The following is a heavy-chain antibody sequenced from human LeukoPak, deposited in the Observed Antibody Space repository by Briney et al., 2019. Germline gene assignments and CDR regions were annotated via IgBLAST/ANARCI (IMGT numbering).Heavy chain of an antibody. CDR2: MNPNSGNT. CDR1: GYTFTSYD. Sequence: ASVKVSCKASGYTFTSYDINWVRQATGQGLEWMGWMNPNSGNTGYAQKFQGRVTMTRNTSISTAYMELTSLRFEDTAVYYCAKNSGYYPPNYYYGMDVWGQGTTVIVSS. V-gene: IGHV1-8*01. J-gene: IGHJ6*02. D-gene: IGHD3-22*01. CDR3: AKNSGYYPPNYYYGMDV.